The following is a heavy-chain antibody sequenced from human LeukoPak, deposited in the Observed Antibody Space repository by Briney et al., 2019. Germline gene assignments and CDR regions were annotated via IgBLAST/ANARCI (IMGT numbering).Heavy chain of an antibody. Sequence: SETLSLTCTVSGGSISVYYWSWIRQPAGKGLEWIGRIYTSGSINYNPSLKSRVAISVDTSKNQFSLRLRSVTAADTAVCFCARVDVAGYFDHWGQGTLVTVSS. CDR2: IYTSGSI. CDR3: ARVDVAGYFDH. J-gene: IGHJ4*02. CDR1: GGSISVYY. D-gene: IGHD6-19*01. V-gene: IGHV4-4*07.